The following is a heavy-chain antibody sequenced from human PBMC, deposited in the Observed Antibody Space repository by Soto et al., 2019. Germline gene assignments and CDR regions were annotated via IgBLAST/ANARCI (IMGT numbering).Heavy chain of an antibody. J-gene: IGHJ6*02. V-gene: IGHV3-9*01. D-gene: IGHD6-6*01. CDR1: GFTFDDYA. Sequence: AGGSLRLSCAASGFTFDDYAMHWVRQAPGKGLEWVSGISWNSGSIGYADSVKGRFTISRDNAKNSLYLQMNSLRAEDTALYYCAKDGSIAARYDYYYGMDVWGQGTTVTV. CDR3: AKDGSIAARYDYYYGMDV. CDR2: ISWNSGSI.